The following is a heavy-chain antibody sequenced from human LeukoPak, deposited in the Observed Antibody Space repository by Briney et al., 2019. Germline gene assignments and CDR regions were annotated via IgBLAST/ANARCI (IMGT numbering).Heavy chain of an antibody. CDR3: AKDDLREDDAFDI. CDR1: GFTFSSYG. J-gene: IGHJ3*02. Sequence: GSLRLSCAASGFTFSSYGMHWVRQAPGKGLEWVAFIRYDGSNKYYADSVKGRFTISRDNSKNTLYLQMNSLRAEDTAVYYCAKDDLREDDAFDIWGQGTMVTVSS. V-gene: IGHV3-30*02. CDR2: IRYDGSNK.